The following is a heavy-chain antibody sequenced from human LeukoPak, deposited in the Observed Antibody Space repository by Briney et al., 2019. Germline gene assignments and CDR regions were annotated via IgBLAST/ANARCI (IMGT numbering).Heavy chain of an antibody. Sequence: PGGSLRLSCAASGFTFCSYGMHWVRQAPGKGLEWVAVIWYDGSNKYYADSVKGRFTISRDNSKNTLYLQMNSLRAEDTAVYYCARGLELGYCSSTSCSNDAFDIWGQGTMVTVSS. J-gene: IGHJ3*02. D-gene: IGHD2-2*01. CDR1: GFTFCSYG. V-gene: IGHV3-33*01. CDR2: IWYDGSNK. CDR3: ARGLELGYCSSTSCSNDAFDI.